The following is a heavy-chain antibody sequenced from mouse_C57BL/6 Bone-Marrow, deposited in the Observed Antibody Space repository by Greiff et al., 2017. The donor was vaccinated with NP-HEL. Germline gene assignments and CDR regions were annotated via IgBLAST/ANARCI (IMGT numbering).Heavy chain of an antibody. V-gene: IGHV1-19*01. J-gene: IGHJ3*01. CDR3: ARGHPRGWFAY. Sequence: EVQLQQSGPVLVKPGASVKMSCKASGYTFTDYYMNWVKQSHGKSLEWIGVINPYNGGTSYNQKFKGKATLTVDKSSSTAYMGLNSLTSEDSAVYYCARGHPRGWFAYWGQGTLVTVSA. D-gene: IGHD6-1*01. CDR1: GYTFTDYY. CDR2: INPYNGGT.